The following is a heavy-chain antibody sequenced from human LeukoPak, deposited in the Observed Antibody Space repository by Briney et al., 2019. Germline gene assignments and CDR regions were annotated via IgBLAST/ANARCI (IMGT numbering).Heavy chain of an antibody. D-gene: IGHD3-3*01. J-gene: IGHJ4*02. CDR2: MNPNSGNT. CDR1: GYTFTSYD. V-gene: IGHV1-8*03. Sequence: GASVKVSCKASGYTFTSYDINWVRQATGQGLEWMGWMNPNSGNTGYAQKFQGRVTITRNTSISTAYMELSSLRSEDTAVYYCARGRHYDFWSGYYRGAHFFDYWGQGTLVTVSS. CDR3: ARGRHYDFWSGYYRGAHFFDY.